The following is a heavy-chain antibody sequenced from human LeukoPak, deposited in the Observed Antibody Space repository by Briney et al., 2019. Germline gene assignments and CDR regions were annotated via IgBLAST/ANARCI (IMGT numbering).Heavy chain of an antibody. D-gene: IGHD3-3*01. J-gene: IGHJ5*02. V-gene: IGHV1-2*04. CDR2: INPNSGGT. CDR1: GYTFTGYY. Sequence: ASVKVSCKASGYTFTGYYMHWVRQAPGQGLEWMGWINPNSGGTNYAQKFQGWVTMTRDTSISTAYMELSRLRSDDTAVYYCARDAYYDFWSGYYHNWFDPWGQGTLVTVSS. CDR3: ARDAYYDFWSGYYHNWFDP.